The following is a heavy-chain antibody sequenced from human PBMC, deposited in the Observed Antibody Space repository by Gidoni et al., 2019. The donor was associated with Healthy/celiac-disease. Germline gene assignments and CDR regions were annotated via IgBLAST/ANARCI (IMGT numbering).Heavy chain of an antibody. D-gene: IGHD2-15*01. CDR3: AREPMDIVVVVAGTDAFDI. J-gene: IGHJ3*02. CDR1: GGTFSSYT. Sequence: QLVQSGAEVKKPGSSVKVSCKASGGTFSSYTISWVRQTPGQGLEWMGRIIPILGIANYAQKFQGRVTLTADKSTSTAYMELSSLISEDTAVYYCAREPMDIVVVVAGTDAFDIWGQGTMVTVSS. CDR2: IIPILGIA. V-gene: IGHV1-69*08.